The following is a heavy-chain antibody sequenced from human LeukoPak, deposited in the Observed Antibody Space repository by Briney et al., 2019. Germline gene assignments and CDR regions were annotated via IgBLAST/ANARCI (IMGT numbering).Heavy chain of an antibody. CDR1: GFTVSTNY. V-gene: IGHV3-66*01. J-gene: IGHJ6*02. CDR2: IYSGGST. Sequence: PGGSLRLSCAASGFTVSTNYMSWVRHTPGKGLEWVSLIYSGGSTYYADSVKGRFTISRDNSKNTLYLQMNSLRAGDTAVYYCASRDKGYYYGMDVWGQGTTVTVSS. CDR3: ASRDKGYYYGMDV. D-gene: IGHD5-24*01.